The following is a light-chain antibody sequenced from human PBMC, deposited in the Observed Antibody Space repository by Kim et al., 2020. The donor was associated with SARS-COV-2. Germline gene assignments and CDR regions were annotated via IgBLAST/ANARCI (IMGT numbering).Light chain of an antibody. CDR1: QYITRR. Sequence: GDRVTITCRASQYITRRLAWYQQKPAKAPKVLISKASTLESGVPSTFSGSGSGTDFTLTISSLQPDDFATYYCQQYDTYPWTFGQGTKVDIK. V-gene: IGKV1-5*03. CDR2: KAS. CDR3: QQYDTYPWT. J-gene: IGKJ1*01.